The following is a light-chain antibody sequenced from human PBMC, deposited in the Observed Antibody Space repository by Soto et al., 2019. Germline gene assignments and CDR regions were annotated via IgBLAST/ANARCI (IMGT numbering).Light chain of an antibody. CDR1: QSVSNN. Sequence: EIVLTQSPVTLSVSPGERATLSCRASQSVSNNLAWYQQKPGQAPRLLIHGASTRATGIPARFSGSGSGTDFTLTISSLEPEDFAVYYCQQRANWPPITFGQGTRLDIK. CDR2: GAS. J-gene: IGKJ5*01. CDR3: QQRANWPPIT. V-gene: IGKV3-11*01.